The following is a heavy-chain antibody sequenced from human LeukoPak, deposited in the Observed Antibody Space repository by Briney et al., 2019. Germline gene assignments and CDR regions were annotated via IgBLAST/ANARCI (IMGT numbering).Heavy chain of an antibody. Sequence: ASVKVSCKASGYTFTSYDINWVRQATGQGLEWMGWMNPNSGNTGYAQKFQGRVTMTRNTSISTAYMELSSLRSEDTAVYYCARAAKYSSGWWNYYYYMDVWGKGTTVTVSS. CDR2: MNPNSGNT. CDR1: GYTFTSYD. J-gene: IGHJ6*03. D-gene: IGHD6-19*01. V-gene: IGHV1-8*01. CDR3: ARAAKYSSGWWNYYYYMDV.